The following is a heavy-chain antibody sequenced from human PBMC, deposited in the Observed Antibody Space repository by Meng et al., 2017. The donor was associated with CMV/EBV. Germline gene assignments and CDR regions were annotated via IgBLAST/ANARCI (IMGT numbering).Heavy chain of an antibody. V-gene: IGHV1-69*04. CDR3: ARDLGAAAGTFWNDRWFGP. J-gene: IGHJ5*02. Sequence: FSSYTISWVRQAPGQGREWMGRIIPILGIANYAQKFQCRVTITADKSTSTAYMELSSLRSEDTAVYYCARDLGAAAGTFWNDRWFGPWGQGTLVTVSS. CDR1: FSSYT. CDR2: IIPILGIA. D-gene: IGHD6-13*01.